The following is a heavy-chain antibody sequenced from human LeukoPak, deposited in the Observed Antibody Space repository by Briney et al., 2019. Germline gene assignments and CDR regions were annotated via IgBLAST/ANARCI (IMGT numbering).Heavy chain of an antibody. V-gene: IGHV4-59*08. CDR2: IYYSGST. J-gene: IGHJ4*02. CDR3: ASLDFWSGSVYFDY. D-gene: IGHD3-3*01. Sequence: PSETLSLTCTVSGGSISSYYWSWIRQPPGKGLEWIGYIYYSGSTNCNPSLKSRVTISVDTSKNQFSLKLSSVTAADTAVYYCASLDFWSGSVYFDYWGQGTLVTVSS. CDR1: GGSISSYY.